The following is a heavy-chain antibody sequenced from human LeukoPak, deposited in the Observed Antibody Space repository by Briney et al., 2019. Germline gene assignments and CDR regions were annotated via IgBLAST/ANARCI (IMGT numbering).Heavy chain of an antibody. J-gene: IGHJ6*02. CDR3: ARVYKYYDSSGYYIYYYYGMDV. D-gene: IGHD3-22*01. Sequence: ASVKVSCKASGYTFTGYYMHWVRQAPGQGLEWMRWINPNSGGTNYAQKFQGRVTMTRDTSISTAYMELSRLRSDDTAVYYCARVYKYYDSSGYYIYYYYGMDVWGQGTTVTVSS. CDR2: INPNSGGT. V-gene: IGHV1-2*02. CDR1: GYTFTGYY.